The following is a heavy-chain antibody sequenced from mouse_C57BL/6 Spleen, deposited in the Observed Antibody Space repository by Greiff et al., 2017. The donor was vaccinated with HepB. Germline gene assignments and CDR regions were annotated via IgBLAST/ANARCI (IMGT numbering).Heavy chain of an antibody. CDR1: GYTFTSYW. V-gene: IGHV1-69*01. CDR3: ARPYGNSYFDY. CDR2: IDPSDSYT. Sequence: VQLQQSGPELVKPGASVKISCKASGYTFTSYWMHWVKQRPGQGLEWIGEIDPSDSYTNYNQKFKGKSTLTVDKSSSTAYMQLSSLTSEDSAVYYCARPYGNSYFDYWGQGTTLTVSS. J-gene: IGHJ2*01. D-gene: IGHD2-1*01.